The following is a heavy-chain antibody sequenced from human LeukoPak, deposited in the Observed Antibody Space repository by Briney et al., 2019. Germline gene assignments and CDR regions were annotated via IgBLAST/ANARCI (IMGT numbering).Heavy chain of an antibody. CDR1: GYTFTSYD. V-gene: IGHV1-8*03. CDR2: MNPNSGNT. J-gene: IGHJ6*02. Sequence: ASVKVSCKASGYTFTSYDINWVRQATGQGLEWMGWMNPNSGNTGYAQKFQGRVTITRNTSISTAYMELSSLRSEDTAVYYCARDGAAAAGVPYYYYGMDVWGQGTTVTVSS. D-gene: IGHD6-13*01. CDR3: ARDGAAAAGVPYYYYGMDV.